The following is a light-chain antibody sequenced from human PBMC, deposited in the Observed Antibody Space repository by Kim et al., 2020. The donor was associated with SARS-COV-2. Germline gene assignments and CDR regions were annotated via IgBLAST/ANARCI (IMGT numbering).Light chain of an antibody. J-gene: IGLJ2*01. Sequence: PGKTAGVSCGGNSIGSKSVHWYQQKSGQAPLLVISYDSDRPSGIPERFSGSNSGNTATLTISRVEAGDEADYYCQVWDSSSDHRVVFGGGTQLTVL. CDR2: YDS. CDR1: SIGSKS. V-gene: IGLV3-21*04. CDR3: QVWDSSSDHRVV.